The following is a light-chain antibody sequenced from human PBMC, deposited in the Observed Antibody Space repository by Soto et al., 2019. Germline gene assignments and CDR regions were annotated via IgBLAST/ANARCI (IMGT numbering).Light chain of an antibody. J-gene: IGKJ1*01. CDR2: DAS. CDR1: QTISNW. CDR3: QQYRTYSWT. Sequence: DIQMTQSPSTLSASVADRVTITCRASQTISNWLAWYQGKPGKAPKLLMHDASSLEGGVASRFSGSASGTEVTLTISSLQPDDFATDFCQQYRTYSWTFGQGTKVDI. V-gene: IGKV1-5*01.